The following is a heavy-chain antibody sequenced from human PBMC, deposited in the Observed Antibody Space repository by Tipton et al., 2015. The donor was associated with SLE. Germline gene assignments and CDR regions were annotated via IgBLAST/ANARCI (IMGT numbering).Heavy chain of an antibody. V-gene: IGHV3-21*04. J-gene: IGHJ4*02. CDR1: GFTLSVYS. D-gene: IGHD1-14*01. CDR3: ARRGNHNAWDC. Sequence: GSLRLSCVAPGFTLSVYSMNWVRQAPGKGLEWVSFISSTSSYTFYADSVKGRFTISRDNAKNSLFLQMKSLTPADTAVYYCARRGNHNAWDCWGQGTLLTVSS. CDR2: ISSTSSYT.